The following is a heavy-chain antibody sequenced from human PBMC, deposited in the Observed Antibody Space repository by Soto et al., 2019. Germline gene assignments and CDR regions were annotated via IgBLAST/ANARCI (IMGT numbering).Heavy chain of an antibody. CDR1: GFTLNIFG. Sequence: GGSLRLSCAASGFTLNIFGMHWVRQAPGMGLEWVAFISYDGRNKYYVDSVKGRFTISRDISENTLSLQMNSLRIEDTAVYYCARVEYGSWFSIDYWGQGTLVTVSS. CDR2: ISYDGRNK. J-gene: IGHJ4*02. D-gene: IGHD3-10*01. CDR3: ARVEYGSWFSIDY. V-gene: IGHV3-33*05.